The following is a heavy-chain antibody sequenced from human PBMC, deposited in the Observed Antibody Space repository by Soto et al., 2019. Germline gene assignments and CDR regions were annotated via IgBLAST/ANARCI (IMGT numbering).Heavy chain of an antibody. D-gene: IGHD3-9*01. CDR2: ISYSGST. V-gene: IGHV4-31*03. CDR3: GGGSLTFIDY. CDR1: GDPISRRGYY. Sequence: QMQLQESGPGVVKPSQTLSLTCTVSGDPISRRGYYWTWSRQHPWKGLEGIGYISYSGSTYYNPTLKSRVTISVDPSRSPFCLRLTSVIAADTAVYHCGGGSLTFIDYWGQGALVTVSS. J-gene: IGHJ4*02.